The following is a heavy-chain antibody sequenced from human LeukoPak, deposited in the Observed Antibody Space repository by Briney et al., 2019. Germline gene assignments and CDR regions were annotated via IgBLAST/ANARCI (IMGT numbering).Heavy chain of an antibody. J-gene: IGHJ6*03. V-gene: IGHV4-59*08. CDR2: IHHSGST. Sequence: SETLSLTCTVSGGSISNYFWSWIRQSPGKGLEWIGTIHHSGSTNYNPSLKSRVTISIDTSKNQFSLRLSSVTAADTAVYYCARGFSGSFYYYYYMDVWGKGTTVTVSS. CDR3: ARGFSGSFYYYYYMDV. D-gene: IGHD1-26*01. CDR1: GGSISNYF.